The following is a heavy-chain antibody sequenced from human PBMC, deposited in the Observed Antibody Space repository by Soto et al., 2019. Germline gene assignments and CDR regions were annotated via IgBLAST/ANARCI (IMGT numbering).Heavy chain of an antibody. J-gene: IGHJ5*02. CDR1: GGTFSSYA. D-gene: IGHD4-17*01. CDR2: IIPIFGTA. CDR3: ARGDPLATVTNWFDP. Sequence: GASVKVSCKASGGTFSSYATSWVRQAPGQGLEWMGGIIPIFGTANYAQKFQGRVTITADESTSTAYMELSSLRSEDTAVYYCARGDPLATVTNWFDPWGQGTLVTVSS. V-gene: IGHV1-69*13.